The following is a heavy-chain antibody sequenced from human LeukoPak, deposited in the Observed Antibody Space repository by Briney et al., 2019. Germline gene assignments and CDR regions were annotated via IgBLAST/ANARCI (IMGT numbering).Heavy chain of an antibody. V-gene: IGHV3-21*04. D-gene: IGHD5-24*01. CDR2: ISSSSAYI. Sequence: PGGSLRLSCAASGFTFSSYSMNWVRQAPGKGLEWVSSISSSSAYIYYADSMKGRFTISRDNSKNTLYLQMNSLRAEDTPVYYCAKDLAEMATIIDYWGQGTLVTVSS. J-gene: IGHJ4*02. CDR3: AKDLAEMATIIDY. CDR1: GFTFSSYS.